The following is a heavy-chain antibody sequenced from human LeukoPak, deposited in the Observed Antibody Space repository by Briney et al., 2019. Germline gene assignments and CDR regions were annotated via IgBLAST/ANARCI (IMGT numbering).Heavy chain of an antibody. D-gene: IGHD2-15*01. CDR1: GFTFSSYW. J-gene: IGHJ4*02. CDR3: ARRYCSGNTCYAQFDC. Sequence: PGGSLRLSCAASGFTFSSYWMTWVRQAPGKGLEWVANVNQEGGEKYYVDSVKGRFAISRDNAKNSLYLQMNSLRAEDTAVYYCARRYCSGNTCYAQFDCWGPGTPVTVSS. CDR2: VNQEGGEK. V-gene: IGHV3-7*01.